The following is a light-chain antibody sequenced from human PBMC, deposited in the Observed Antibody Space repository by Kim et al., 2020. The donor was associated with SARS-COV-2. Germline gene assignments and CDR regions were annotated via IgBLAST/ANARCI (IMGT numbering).Light chain of an antibody. J-gene: IGLJ2*01. CDR3: NSRDSSGNPVL. CDR1: ILRSYY. Sequence: ALGQTVRITCQGDILRSYYVSWYQQKPGQAPVLVIYGKNNRPSGIPDRFSGSSSGNTASLTITGAQAVDEADYYCNSRDSSGNPVLLCRGTQLTVL. CDR2: GKN. V-gene: IGLV3-19*01.